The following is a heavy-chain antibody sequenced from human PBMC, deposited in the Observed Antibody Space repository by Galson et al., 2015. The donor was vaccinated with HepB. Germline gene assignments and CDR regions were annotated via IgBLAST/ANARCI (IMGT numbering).Heavy chain of an antibody. CDR3: ASLFLIGFEPMSNAFDI. CDR1: GFTFSSYS. Sequence: SLRLSCAASGFTFSSYSMNWVRQAPGKGLEWVSYISSSSSTIYYADSVKGRFTISRDNAKNSLYLQMNSLRAEDTAVYYCASLFLIGFEPMSNAFDIWGQGTMVTVSS. D-gene: IGHD1-14*01. CDR2: ISSSSSTI. V-gene: IGHV3-48*01. J-gene: IGHJ3*02.